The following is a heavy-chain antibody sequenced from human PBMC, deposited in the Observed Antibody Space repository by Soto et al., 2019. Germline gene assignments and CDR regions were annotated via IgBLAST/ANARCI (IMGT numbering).Heavy chain of an antibody. CDR2: VWYAGGNT. CDR1: GFTFSTYG. D-gene: IGHD5-18*01. Sequence: QVQLVESGGGVVQPGRSLRLSCAASGFTFSTYGMHWVRQAPGKGLEWVALVWYAGGNTYYADSLKGRFTISRDNSKNTLYLQINSLRAEDTAVYYCARGGTGMAPPHCDYWGQGTLVTVSS. J-gene: IGHJ4*02. V-gene: IGHV3-33*01. CDR3: ARGGTGMAPPHCDY.